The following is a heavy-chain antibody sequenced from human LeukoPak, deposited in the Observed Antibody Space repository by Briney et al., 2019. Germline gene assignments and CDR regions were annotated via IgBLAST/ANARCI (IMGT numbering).Heavy chain of an antibody. D-gene: IGHD2-2*01. J-gene: IGHJ6*03. Sequence: SETLSLTCTVSGGSISSGSYYWSWIRQPAGKGLEWIGRIYTSWSTNYNPSLKSRVSISIATPKNQFSLKLSSVTAADTAVYYCARGVGSSSRVRYSYMDVWGKGTTVTVSS. CDR2: IYTSWST. V-gene: IGHV4-61*02. CDR1: GGSISSGSYY. CDR3: ARGVGSSSRVRYSYMDV.